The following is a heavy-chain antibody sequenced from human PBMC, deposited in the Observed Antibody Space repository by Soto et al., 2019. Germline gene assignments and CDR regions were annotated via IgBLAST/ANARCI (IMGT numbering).Heavy chain of an antibody. J-gene: IGHJ4*02. CDR2: IYYSGST. Sequence: PSETLSLTCTVSGGSISSGGYYWSWIRQHPGKGLEWIGYIYYSGSTYYNPSLKSRVTISVDTSKNQFSLKLSSVTAADTAVYYCARVLDDYGDSTYFDYWGQGTLVTVSS. V-gene: IGHV4-31*03. CDR3: ARVLDDYGDSTYFDY. CDR1: GGSISSGGYY. D-gene: IGHD4-17*01.